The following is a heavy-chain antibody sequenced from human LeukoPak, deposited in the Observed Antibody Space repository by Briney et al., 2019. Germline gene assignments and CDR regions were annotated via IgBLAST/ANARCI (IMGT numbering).Heavy chain of an antibody. J-gene: IGHJ4*02. Sequence: ASVKVPCKASGYTFTSYDINWVRQATGQGLEWMGWMNPNSGNTGYAQKFQGRVTMTRNTSISTAYMELSSLRSEDTAVYYCARGYDYNWSDDPSGYWGQGTLVTVSS. CDR1: GYTFTSYD. D-gene: IGHD1-20*01. V-gene: IGHV1-8*01. CDR3: ARGYDYNWSDDPSGY. CDR2: MNPNSGNT.